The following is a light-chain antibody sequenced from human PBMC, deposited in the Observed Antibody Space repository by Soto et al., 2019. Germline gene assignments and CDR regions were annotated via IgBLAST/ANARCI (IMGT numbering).Light chain of an antibody. V-gene: IGKV3-20*01. CDR3: QHYRTSPIS. J-gene: IGKJ5*01. Sequence: ETVLTQSPGTLSLSPGERATLSCRASQSITNNYLAWYQQKPGQALRLLIYVASSSVTGIPDRFSGSGSGTDFTLTISRLEPEDVAVYDCQHYRTSPISVGQGTRLEIK. CDR2: VAS. CDR1: QSITNNY.